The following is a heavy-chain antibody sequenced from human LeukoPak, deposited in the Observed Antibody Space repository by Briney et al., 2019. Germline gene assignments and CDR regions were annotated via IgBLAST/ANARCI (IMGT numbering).Heavy chain of an antibody. CDR1: GFTFSSYS. CDR3: AAYYYGSGSYHMYYYYYMDV. V-gene: IGHV3-21*04. D-gene: IGHD3-10*01. J-gene: IGHJ6*03. Sequence: GGSLRLSCAASGFTFSSYSMNWVRQAPGKGLEWVSSISSSSSYIYYADSVKGRFTISRDNAKNSLYLQMNSLRAEDTAVYYCAAYYYGSGSYHMYYYYYMDVWGKGTTVTVSS. CDR2: ISSSSSYI.